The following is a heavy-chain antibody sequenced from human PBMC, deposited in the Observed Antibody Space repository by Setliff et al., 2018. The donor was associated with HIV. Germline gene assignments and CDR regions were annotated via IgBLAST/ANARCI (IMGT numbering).Heavy chain of an antibody. CDR3: ARSIYE. V-gene: IGHV1-46*01. D-gene: IGHD5-12*01. CDR2: IYSGGGST. CDR1: GHTFINYY. Sequence: ASVKVSCKAPGHTFINYYIHWVRQAPGQGLEWMGIIYSGGGSTNYAQKFQGRITMTSDTSTSTVYMELSSLRSEDSAVYYCARSIYEWGKGTTVTVSS. J-gene: IGHJ6*04.